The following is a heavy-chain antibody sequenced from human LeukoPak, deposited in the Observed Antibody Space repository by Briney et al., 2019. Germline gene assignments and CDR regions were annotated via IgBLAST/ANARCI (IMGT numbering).Heavy chain of an antibody. CDR2: VSSTGTT. J-gene: IGHJ1*01. D-gene: IGHD4-17*01. CDR3: ARSFDYGDYEYFRH. CDR1: GDSLSGYY. V-gene: IGHV4-4*07. Sequence: SETLSLTCTVSGDSLSGYYYWTWIRQPAGKGLEWIGRVSSTGTTDYNPSLKSRAAISVDTSVSQFSLKLTSVTAADAAVYYCARSFDYGDYEYFRHWGQGTLVTVSS.